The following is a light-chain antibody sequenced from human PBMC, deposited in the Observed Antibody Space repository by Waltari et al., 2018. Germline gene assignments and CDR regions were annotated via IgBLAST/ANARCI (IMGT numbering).Light chain of an antibody. CDR1: QSITNW. CDR3: QQYDNYWT. CDR2: RAS. Sequence: DIQMTQSPSNLSASVGDSVTITCRASQSITNWLAWYQQKPVKAPKLLIYRASNLESGVPSMFSCSGSGTEFTLTISSLQPDDFATYYCQQYDNYWTFGQGTKVESK. V-gene: IGKV1-5*03. J-gene: IGKJ1*01.